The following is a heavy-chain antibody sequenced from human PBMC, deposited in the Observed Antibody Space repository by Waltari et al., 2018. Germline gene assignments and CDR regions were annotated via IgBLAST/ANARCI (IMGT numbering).Heavy chain of an antibody. D-gene: IGHD6-13*01. CDR1: GGSFSGSY. V-gene: IGHV4-34*01. J-gene: IGHJ6*03. Sequence: QVQLQQWGAGLLKPSEPLSLTCAAYGGSFSGSYWSWLRQPPGKGLEWIGEINHSGSTNYNPSLKSRVTISVDTSKNQFSLKLSSVTAADTAVYYCARGRGYSSSGLYMDVWGKGTTVTVSS. CDR2: INHSGST. CDR3: ARGRGYSSSGLYMDV.